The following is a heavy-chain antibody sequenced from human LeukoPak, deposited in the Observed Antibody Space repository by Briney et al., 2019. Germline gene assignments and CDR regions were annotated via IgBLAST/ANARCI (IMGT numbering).Heavy chain of an antibody. CDR2: IIPIFGIA. J-gene: IGHJ5*02. CDR3: ARDLRGLYDFWSGSTNWFDH. Sequence: ASVTVSCKASGGTFSSYAISWVRQAPGQGLEWMGRIIPIFGIANYAQKFQGRVTITADKSTSTAYMELSSLRSEDTAVYYCARDLRGLYDFWSGSTNWFDHWGQGTLVTVSS. CDR1: GGTFSSYA. D-gene: IGHD3-3*01. V-gene: IGHV1-69*04.